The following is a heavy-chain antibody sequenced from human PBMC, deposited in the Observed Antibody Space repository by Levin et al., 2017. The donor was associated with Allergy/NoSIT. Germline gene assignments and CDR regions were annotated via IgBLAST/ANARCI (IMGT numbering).Heavy chain of an antibody. V-gene: IGHV3-30-3*01. CDR2: ISYDGSNK. Sequence: PGGSLRLSCAASGFTFSSYAMHWVRQAPGKGLEWVAVISYDGSNKYYADSVKGRFTISRDNSKNTLYLQMNSLRAEDTAVYYCARGWDSSGYYKREYFQHWGQGTLVTVSS. CDR3: ARGWDSSGYYKREYFQH. D-gene: IGHD3-22*01. CDR1: GFTFSSYA. J-gene: IGHJ1*01.